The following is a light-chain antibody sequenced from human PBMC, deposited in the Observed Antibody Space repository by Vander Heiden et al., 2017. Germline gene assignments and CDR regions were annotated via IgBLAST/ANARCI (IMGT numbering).Light chain of an antibody. V-gene: IGKV3-11*01. CDR1: QSVRRS. Sequence: EIVLSQSPATLSLSPGERATLSCRASQSVRRSLAWHQQKPGQAPRLLIYDVSNRAAGIPARFSGSGSGTDFTLTISSLEPEDFAVYYCQQGANWPLTFGEGTTVEIK. CDR2: DVS. J-gene: IGKJ4*01. CDR3: QQGANWPLT.